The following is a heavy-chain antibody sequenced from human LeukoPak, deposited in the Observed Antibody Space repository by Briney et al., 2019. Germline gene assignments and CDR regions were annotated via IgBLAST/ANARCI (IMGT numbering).Heavy chain of an antibody. D-gene: IGHD6-13*01. CDR3: ARDPLGHSLCDY. CDR1: GFTFSDYY. CDR2: ISRSGSTI. Sequence: GGSLRLSCAASGFTFSDYYMSWIRQAPGKGLEWVSYISRSGSTIYYADSVKGRFTISSENAKNSLYLQMNSLRAEDTAVYYCARDPLGHSLCDYWGQGTLVTVSS. V-gene: IGHV3-11*01. J-gene: IGHJ4*02.